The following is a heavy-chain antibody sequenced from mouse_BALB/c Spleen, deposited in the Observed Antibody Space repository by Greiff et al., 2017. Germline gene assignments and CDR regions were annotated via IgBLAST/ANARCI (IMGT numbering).Heavy chain of an antibody. D-gene: IGHD2-4*01. CDR1: GLTFSDYY. CDR3: ARYYDYDKGYAMDY. V-gene: IGHV5-4*02. CDR2: ISDGGSYT. Sequence: EVKLVESGGGLVKPGGSLKLSCAASGLTFSDYYMYWVRQTPEKRLEWVATISDGGSYTYYPDSVKGRFTISRDNAKNNLYLQMSSLKSEDTAMYYCARYYDYDKGYAMDYWGQGTSVTVSS. J-gene: IGHJ4*01.